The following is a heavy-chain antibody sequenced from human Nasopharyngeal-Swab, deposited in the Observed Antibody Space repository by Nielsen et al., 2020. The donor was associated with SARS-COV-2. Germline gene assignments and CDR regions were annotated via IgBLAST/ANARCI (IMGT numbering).Heavy chain of an antibody. J-gene: IGHJ4*02. CDR3: VRDSSWAFDS. D-gene: IGHD7-27*01. CDR1: GFTVSSNF. CDR2: MNSGGST. Sequence: GESLKISCAASGFTVSSNFMTWVRQAPGKGLEWVSLMNSGGSTYYAVSVKGRFTISRDTSKNTLYLQMNSLRAEDTAVYYCVRDSSWAFDSWGQGTLVTVSS. V-gene: IGHV3-66*01.